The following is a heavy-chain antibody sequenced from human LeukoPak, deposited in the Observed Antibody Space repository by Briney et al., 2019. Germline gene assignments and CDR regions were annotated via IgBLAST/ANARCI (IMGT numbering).Heavy chain of an antibody. CDR2: ISGSGGST. CDR3: ASLLGTRYSSGVTFY. J-gene: IGHJ4*02. D-gene: IGHD6-19*01. V-gene: IGHV3-23*01. Sequence: PGGSLRLSCAASGFTFSSYAMSWVRQAPGKGLEWVSAISGSGGSTCYADSVKGRFTISRDNSKNTLYLQMNNLRAEDTAVYYCASLLGTRYSSGVTFYWGQGTLVTVSS. CDR1: GFTFSSYA.